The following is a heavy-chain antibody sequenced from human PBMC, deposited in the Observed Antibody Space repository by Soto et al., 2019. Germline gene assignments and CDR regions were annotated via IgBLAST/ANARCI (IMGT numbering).Heavy chain of an antibody. CDR1: GYTFTSYG. Sequence: QVQLVQSGAEVKKPGASVKVSCKASGYTFTSYGISWVRQAPGQGLAWMGWISAYNGNTNYAQKIPGRVIMTTDTSTGTAYIELRILSSDDTQVYYFAREYGSGSRFDYWGQRTLVTVSP. J-gene: IGHJ4*02. CDR3: AREYGSGSRFDY. V-gene: IGHV1-18*01. CDR2: ISAYNGNT. D-gene: IGHD3-10*01.